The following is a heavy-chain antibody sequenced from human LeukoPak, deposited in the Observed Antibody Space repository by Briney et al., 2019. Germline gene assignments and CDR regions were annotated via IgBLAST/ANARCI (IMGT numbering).Heavy chain of an antibody. D-gene: IGHD1-26*01. J-gene: IGHJ4*02. CDR3: ASQIVGGTGDYCDY. Sequence: SETLSLTCTVSGGSISSYYWSWIRQPPGKGLEWIGYIYCSGSTNYNPSLKSRVTISVGTSKNQFSLKLSSVTAADTAVYYCASQIVGGTGDYCDYWGQGTLVTVSS. V-gene: IGHV4-59*08. CDR2: IYCSGST. CDR1: GGSISSYY.